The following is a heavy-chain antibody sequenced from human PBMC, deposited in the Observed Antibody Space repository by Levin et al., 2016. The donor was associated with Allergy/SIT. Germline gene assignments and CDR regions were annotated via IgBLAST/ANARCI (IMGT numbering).Heavy chain of an antibody. CDR3: ARRSKGSAFDL. J-gene: IGHJ3*01. Sequence: SETLSLTCIVSPGSITNTNWWNWVRQSPGKGLEWIGEVYQSGSTTSSPSLKSRVTISIDKSKNQFSLRLTSMTAADTAVYFCARRSKGSAFDLWGPGTKVTVSS. CDR2: VYQSGST. CDR1: PGSITNTNW. D-gene: IGHD1-26*01. V-gene: IGHV4-4*02.